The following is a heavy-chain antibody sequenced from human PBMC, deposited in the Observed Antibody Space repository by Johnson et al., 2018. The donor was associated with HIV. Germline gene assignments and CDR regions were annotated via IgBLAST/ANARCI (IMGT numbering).Heavy chain of an antibody. J-gene: IGHJ3*02. D-gene: IGHD2/OR15-2a*01. CDR2: IRYDGSEP. Sequence: VQLVESGGGVVQPGGSLRLSCAASGFNFNNYGKHWVRQAPGKGLEWVPFIRYDGSEPYAVDSVKGRFTISSDNAKNSLFLQMNSLRAEDTAVYYCARDFFDSTTYPRRGQADAFDIWGQGTMVTVSS. CDR3: ARDFFDSTTYPRRGQADAFDI. V-gene: IGHV3-30*02. CDR1: GFNFNNYG.